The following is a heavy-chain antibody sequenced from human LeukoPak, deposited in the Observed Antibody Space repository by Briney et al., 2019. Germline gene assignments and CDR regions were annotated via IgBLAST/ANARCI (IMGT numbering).Heavy chain of an antibody. V-gene: IGHV3-48*04. CDR3: ARDTYGGSSFDYYGMDV. CDR2: ISSSSSTI. J-gene: IGHJ6*02. D-gene: IGHD4-23*01. Sequence: GGSLRLSCAASGFTFSSYSMNWVRQAPGKGLEWVSYISSSSSTIYYADSVKGRFTISRDNAKNSLYLQMNSLRAEDTAVYYCARDTYGGSSFDYYGMDVRGQGTTVTVSS. CDR1: GFTFSSYS.